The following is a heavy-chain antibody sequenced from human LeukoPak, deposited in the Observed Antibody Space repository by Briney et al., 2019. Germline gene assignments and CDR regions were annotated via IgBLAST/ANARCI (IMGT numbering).Heavy chain of an antibody. Sequence: GASVKVSCKASGYTFTSYAMNWVRQAPGQGLEWMGWINTNTGNPTYAQGFTGRFVFSLDTSVSTAYPQISSLKAEDTAVYYCARVPPPYYYDSSGYYYPYYFDYWGQGTLVTVSS. CDR2: INTNTGNP. J-gene: IGHJ4*02. D-gene: IGHD3-22*01. CDR1: GYTFTSYA. V-gene: IGHV7-4-1*02. CDR3: ARVPPPYYYDSSGYYYPYYFDY.